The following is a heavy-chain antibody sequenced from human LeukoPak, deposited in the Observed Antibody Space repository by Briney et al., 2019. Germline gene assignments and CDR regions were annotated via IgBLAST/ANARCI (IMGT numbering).Heavy chain of an antibody. Sequence: GGSLRLSCAASGFTFRRYGMIWVRQAPGKGLEWVSVISGSGGSTYYGDSVKGRFTISRDNSKNTLYLQMNRLRAEDTAVYYCAKDSAKKYDDYWGQGTLVTVSS. J-gene: IGHJ4*02. CDR3: AKDSAKKYDDY. V-gene: IGHV3-23*01. D-gene: IGHD2/OR15-2a*01. CDR2: ISGSGGST. CDR1: GFTFRRYG.